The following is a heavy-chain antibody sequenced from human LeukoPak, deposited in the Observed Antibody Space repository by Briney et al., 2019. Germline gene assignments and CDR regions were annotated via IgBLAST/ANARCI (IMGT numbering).Heavy chain of an antibody. D-gene: IGHD3-22*01. CDR2: IYYSGST. V-gene: IGHV4-39*07. Sequence: SETLSLTCTVSGGSISSSSYYWGWIRQPPGKGLEWIGSIYYSGSTYYNPSLKSRVTISVDTSKNQFSLKLSSVTAADTAVYYCARRIVADYYDSSGFDYWGQGTLVTVSS. J-gene: IGHJ4*02. CDR3: ARRIVADYYDSSGFDY. CDR1: GGSISSSSYY.